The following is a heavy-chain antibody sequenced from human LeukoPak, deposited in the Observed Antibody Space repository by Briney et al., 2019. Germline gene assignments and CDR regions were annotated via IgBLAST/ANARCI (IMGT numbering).Heavy chain of an antibody. CDR2: IIPVLGTT. Sequence: SVKVSCKASGGTFSRYAISWVRQAPGQGLEWMGGIIPVLGTTNYAQTFQNKVTITADESTSNTYMELSSLTSEDTAVYYCATSGGDYYYYSLDVWGKGTPVTISS. D-gene: IGHD3-10*01. CDR3: ATSGGDYYYYSLDV. J-gene: IGHJ6*03. CDR1: GGTFSRYA. V-gene: IGHV1-69*13.